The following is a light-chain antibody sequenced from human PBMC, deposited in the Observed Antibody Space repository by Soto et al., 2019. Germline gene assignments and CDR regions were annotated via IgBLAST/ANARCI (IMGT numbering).Light chain of an antibody. Sequence: DIQMTQSPSTLSASLVDRVTINCRASQSITNLLAWYQQKPGKAPKFLIYDASGLKSGVSLRFSGGGYGTPFPLTISSLQPDDFTNYHCQQYNNYPWTFGQGNKV. CDR2: DAS. J-gene: IGKJ1*01. V-gene: IGKV1-5*01. CDR3: QQYNNYPWT. CDR1: QSITNL.